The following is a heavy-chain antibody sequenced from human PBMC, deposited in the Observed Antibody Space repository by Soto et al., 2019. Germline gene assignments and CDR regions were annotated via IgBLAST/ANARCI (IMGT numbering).Heavy chain of an antibody. Sequence: VQLQESGPGLVRPSETLSLTCTVSGGSISSGNFYWSWIRQPPGKGLEWIGYIYFSGSTSYSPSLKSQLTTSLNTSNNQSSLTLTSVTVADTAVYYCAHDSHGGNTYFDLWGQGALVTVSS. V-gene: IGHV4-30-4*01. J-gene: IGHJ4*02. CDR2: IYFSGST. D-gene: IGHD1-26*01. CDR3: AHDSHGGNTYFDL. CDR1: GGSISSGNFY.